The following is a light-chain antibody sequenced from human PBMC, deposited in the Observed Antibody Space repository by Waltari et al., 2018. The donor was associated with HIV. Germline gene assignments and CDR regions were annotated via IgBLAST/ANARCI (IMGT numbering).Light chain of an antibody. Sequence: HSALTQPASVSGSPGQSITLSCTGPTSDLSDFNFVSWYQQSPGRAPKLIIFDVYSRPSGISDRFSGSKSGVTASLTISALRAEDEADYFCSSYSARGFVVFGGGTKVTVL. CDR2: DVY. CDR1: TSDLSDFNF. J-gene: IGLJ3*02. CDR3: SSYSARGFVV. V-gene: IGLV2-14*03.